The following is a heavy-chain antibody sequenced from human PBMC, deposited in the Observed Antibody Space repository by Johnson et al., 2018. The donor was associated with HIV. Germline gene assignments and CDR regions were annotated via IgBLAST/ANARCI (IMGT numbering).Heavy chain of an antibody. CDR3: AKDRNYDILSI. D-gene: IGHD3-9*01. V-gene: IGHV3-30*04. CDR2: ISYDGSNK. CDR1: GFTFSSYA. Sequence: QVQLVESGGGVVQPGRSLRLSCAASGFTFSSYAMHWVRQAPGKGLEWVAVISYDGSNKYYADSVKGRFTISRDNSKNTLDLQMNSLRAEDTAVYYCAKDRNYDILSIWGQGTMLTVSS. J-gene: IGHJ3*02.